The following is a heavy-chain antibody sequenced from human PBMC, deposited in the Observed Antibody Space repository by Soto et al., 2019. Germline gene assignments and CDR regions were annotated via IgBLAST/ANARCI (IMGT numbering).Heavy chain of an antibody. CDR3: VKDNR. J-gene: IGHJ5*02. Sequence: EVQLVESGGGLVQPGGSLRLSCAASGFSFSSQWMYWVRQSPGKGPVWVSYINNDGSRIGYADSVKGRFTISRDNAKNTLYLQMNSLRVEDTAVYYCVKDNRWGRGTLVTVSS. V-gene: IGHV3-74*01. CDR1: GFSFSSQW. CDR2: INNDGSRI.